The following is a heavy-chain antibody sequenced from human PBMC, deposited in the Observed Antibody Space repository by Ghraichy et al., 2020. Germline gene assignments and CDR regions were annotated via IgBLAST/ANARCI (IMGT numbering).Heavy chain of an antibody. J-gene: IGHJ4*02. D-gene: IGHD2-21*02. Sequence: SETLSLTCSVSGASMSPFHWSWVRKPPGKGLEWIGYIYYSGTTTYNPALKSRVTPSIDTSKNQFSLQLTSMTAADTAVYYCARVMTSYCGGDCYSHYFDFWGQGRLVTASS. CDR2: IYYSGTT. CDR1: GASMSPFH. CDR3: ARVMTSYCGGDCYSHYFDF. V-gene: IGHV4-59*01.